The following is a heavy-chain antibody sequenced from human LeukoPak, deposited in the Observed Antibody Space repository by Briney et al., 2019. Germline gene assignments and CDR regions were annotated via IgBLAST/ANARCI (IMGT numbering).Heavy chain of an antibody. J-gene: IGHJ6*03. CDR1: GFTFSSYS. CDR3: VRFGELQLGSVTGGENYYMDV. CDR2: ISSSGSTI. D-gene: IGHD3-10*01. Sequence: GGSLRLSCAAAGFTFSSYSMNWVRQAPGKGLEWVSYISSSGSTIYYADSVKGRFTISRDNAKNTLYLQMNSLRAEDTAVYYCVRFGELQLGSVTGGENYYMDVWGKGTTVTVSS. V-gene: IGHV3-48*04.